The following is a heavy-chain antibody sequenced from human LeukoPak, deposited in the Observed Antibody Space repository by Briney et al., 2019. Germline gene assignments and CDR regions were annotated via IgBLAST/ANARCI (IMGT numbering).Heavy chain of an antibody. D-gene: IGHD2-15*01. Sequence: GSSVKVSCKASGGTFSSYAISWVRQAPGQGLEWMGGIIPIFGTANYAQKFQGRVTITTDESTSTAYMELSSLRSEGTAVYYCARDSGCSGGSCYPAIHYYMDVWGKGTTVTVSS. CDR1: GGTFSSYA. CDR3: ARDSGCSGGSCYPAIHYYMDV. CDR2: IIPIFGTA. V-gene: IGHV1-69*05. J-gene: IGHJ6*03.